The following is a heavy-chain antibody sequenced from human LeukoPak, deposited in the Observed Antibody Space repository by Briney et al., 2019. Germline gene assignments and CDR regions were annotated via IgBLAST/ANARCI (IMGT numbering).Heavy chain of an antibody. CDR1: GFTFSSYG. J-gene: IGHJ4*02. V-gene: IGHV3-23*01. CDR3: TKWNGYGDY. Sequence: GGSLRLSCAASGFTFSSYGMSWVRQAPGKGLEWVSGVSESGGSTYYTDSVKGRFTISRDNSRNALYLQMNSLRAEDTAIYYCTKWNGYGDYWGQGILVTVSS. D-gene: IGHD3-3*01. CDR2: VSESGGST.